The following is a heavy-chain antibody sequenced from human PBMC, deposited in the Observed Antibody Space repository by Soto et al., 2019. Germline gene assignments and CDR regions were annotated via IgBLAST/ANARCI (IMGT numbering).Heavy chain of an antibody. D-gene: IGHD3-3*01. CDR1: SGSISSSNW. V-gene: IGHV4-4*02. Sequence: PSETLSLTCAVSSGSISSSNWWSWVRQPPGKGLEWIGEIYHSGSTNYNPSLKSRVTISVDTSKNQFSLKLSSVTAADTAVYYCARWPIFAMYYYYYMDVWGKGTTVTVS. CDR2: IYHSGST. J-gene: IGHJ6*03. CDR3: ARWPIFAMYYYYYMDV.